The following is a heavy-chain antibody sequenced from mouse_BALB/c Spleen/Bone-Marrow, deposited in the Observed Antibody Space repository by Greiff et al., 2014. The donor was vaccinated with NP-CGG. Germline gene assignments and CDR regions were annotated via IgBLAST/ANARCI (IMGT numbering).Heavy chain of an antibody. CDR2: INPSNGGT. J-gene: IGHJ4*01. V-gene: IGHV1S81*02. CDR1: GYTFTSYY. Sequence: VQLQQSGAELVKPGASVKLSCKASGYTFTSYYMYWVKQRPGQGLEWIGEINPSNGGTNFNEKFKSKATLTVDKSSSTAYMQLSSLTSEDSAVYYCTRGGWLDMDYWGQGTSVTVSS. CDR3: TRGGWLDMDY. D-gene: IGHD2-3*01.